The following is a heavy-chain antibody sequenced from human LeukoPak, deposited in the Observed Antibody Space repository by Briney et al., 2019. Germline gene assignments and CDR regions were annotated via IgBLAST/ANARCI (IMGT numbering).Heavy chain of an antibody. Sequence: GGSLRLSCAASGFTFSSYTMSWVRQAPGKGLEGVSAISDSGASTYYADSVKGRFTISRDNSKNTLFLQMNSLRAEDTAVYYCAKDRVVGSTYYFDYWGQGTLVTVSS. V-gene: IGHV3-23*01. J-gene: IGHJ4*02. CDR3: AKDRVVGSTYYFDY. CDR2: ISDSGAST. CDR1: GFTFSSYT. D-gene: IGHD1-26*01.